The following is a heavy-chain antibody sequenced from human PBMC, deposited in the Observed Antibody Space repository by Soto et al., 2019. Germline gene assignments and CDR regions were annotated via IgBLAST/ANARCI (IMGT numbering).Heavy chain of an antibody. J-gene: IGHJ6*02. CDR2: IIPIFGTA. D-gene: IGHD2-15*01. V-gene: IGHV1-69*13. CDR1: GYTFTSYG. Sequence: GASVKVSCKASGYTFTSYGISWVRQAPGQGLEWMGGIIPIFGTANYAQKFQGRVTITADESTSTAYMELSSLRSEDTAVYYCASNRYCSGGSCLVYGMDVWGQGTTVTVSS. CDR3: ASNRYCSGGSCLVYGMDV.